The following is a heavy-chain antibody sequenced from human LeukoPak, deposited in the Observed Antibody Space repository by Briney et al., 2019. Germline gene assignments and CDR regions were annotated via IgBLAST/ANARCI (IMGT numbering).Heavy chain of an antibody. D-gene: IGHD3-10*01. CDR2: IYNSGNN. J-gene: IGHJ4*02. CDR3: ATRGY. V-gene: IGHV4-59*08. Sequence: SETLSLTCTVSGGSISSDYRQWIRQPPGKGLEWVGYIYNSGNNHYNSSLKSRVTISIDTSKNQFSLKLASVTAADTAVYYCATRGYWGQGTLVAVSS. CDR1: GGSISSDY.